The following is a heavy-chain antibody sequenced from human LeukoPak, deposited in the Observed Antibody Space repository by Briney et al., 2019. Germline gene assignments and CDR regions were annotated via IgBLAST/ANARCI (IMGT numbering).Heavy chain of an antibody. J-gene: IGHJ4*02. D-gene: IGHD3-9*01. CDR3: AKAFYDILTGADY. CDR2: ISGSGGST. CDR1: GFTFSSYA. Sequence: GGSLRLSCAASGFTFSSYAMSWVRQAPGKGLEWVSAISGSGGSTYYADSVKARFTISRDNSKNTLYLQMNSLRAEDTAVYYCAKAFYDILTGADYWGQGTLVTVSS. V-gene: IGHV3-23*01.